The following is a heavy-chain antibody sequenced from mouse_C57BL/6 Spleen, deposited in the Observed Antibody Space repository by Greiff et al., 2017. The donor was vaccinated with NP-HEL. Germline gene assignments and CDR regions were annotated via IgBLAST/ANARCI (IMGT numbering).Heavy chain of an antibody. CDR1: GYTFTSYW. J-gene: IGHJ1*03. CDR3: AREGYTTVVATDWYFDV. D-gene: IGHD1-1*01. Sequence: QVQLQQPGAELVRPGSSVKLSCKASGYTFTSYWMHWVKQRPIQGLEWIGNIDPSDSDTHYNQKFKDKATLTVDKSSSTAYMQLRSLTSEDSAVYYYAREGYTTVVATDWYFDVWGTGTTVTVSS. CDR2: IDPSDSDT. V-gene: IGHV1-52*01.